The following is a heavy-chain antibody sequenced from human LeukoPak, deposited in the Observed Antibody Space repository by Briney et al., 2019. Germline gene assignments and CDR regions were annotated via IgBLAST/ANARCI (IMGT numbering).Heavy chain of an antibody. Sequence: GGSLRLSCAASGFTFSSYNMNWVRQAPGKGLEWVSTITSTSTYIAYADSVKGRFTISRDNADNSLHLQMNSLRAEDTAVYYCARVAVAGFTYNWFDPWGQGTLVTVSS. CDR1: GFTFSSYN. D-gene: IGHD6-19*01. CDR3: ARVAVAGFTYNWFDP. V-gene: IGHV3-21*01. J-gene: IGHJ5*02. CDR2: ITSTSTYI.